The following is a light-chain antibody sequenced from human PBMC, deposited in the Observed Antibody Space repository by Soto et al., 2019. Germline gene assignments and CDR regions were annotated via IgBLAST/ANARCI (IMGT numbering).Light chain of an antibody. CDR2: DSS. Sequence: EIVLTQSPATLSLSPGERATLSCRASQSVANFLAWYQHKSGQAPRLLIYDSSNRATGIPARFSGSGSGTDFTLTISSLEPEDFAVYYCQQRSDWPITFGQGTRLEIK. CDR3: QQRSDWPIT. CDR1: QSVANF. V-gene: IGKV3-11*01. J-gene: IGKJ5*01.